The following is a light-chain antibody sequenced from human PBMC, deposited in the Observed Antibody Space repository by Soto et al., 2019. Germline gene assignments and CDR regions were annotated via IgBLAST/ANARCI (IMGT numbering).Light chain of an antibody. CDR3: SSFTSSTTYV. Sequence: QSALTQSASVSGSPGQSITISCTGTSSDVGNYNYVSWYQQHPGEVPKLIIFNVSNRPSGVSNRFSGSKSGNTASLTISGLQAEDEADYYCSSFTSSTTYVFGTGTKVTVL. J-gene: IGLJ1*01. CDR2: NVS. V-gene: IGLV2-14*01. CDR1: SSDVGNYNY.